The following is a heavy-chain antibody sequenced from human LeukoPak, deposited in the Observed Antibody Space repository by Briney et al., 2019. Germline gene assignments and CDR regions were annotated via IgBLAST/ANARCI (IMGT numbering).Heavy chain of an antibody. J-gene: IGHJ6*03. D-gene: IGHD2-2*02. V-gene: IGHV1-69*05. CDR2: IIPIFGTA. CDR3: ARGRFYCSSTSCYSTDYYYYYMDV. Sequence: GASVKVSCKASGGTFSSYAISWVRQAPGQGLEWMGGIIPIFGTANYAQKFQGRVTITTDESTSTAYMELSSLRSEDTAVYYCARGRFYCSSTSCYSTDYYYYYMDVWGKGTTITVSS. CDR1: GGTFSSYA.